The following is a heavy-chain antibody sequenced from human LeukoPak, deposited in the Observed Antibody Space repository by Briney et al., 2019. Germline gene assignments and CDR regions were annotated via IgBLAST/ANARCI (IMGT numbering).Heavy chain of an antibody. CDR3: ARGPGYYDSSGYRADY. J-gene: IGHJ4*02. Sequence: GGSLRLSCAASGFTFSSYSMTWVRQAPGKGLEWVSSISSSSSYIYYADSVKGRFTISRDNAKNSLYLQMNSLRAEDTAVYYCARGPGYYDSSGYRADYWGQGTLVTVSS. V-gene: IGHV3-21*01. CDR1: GFTFSSYS. D-gene: IGHD3-22*01. CDR2: ISSSSSYI.